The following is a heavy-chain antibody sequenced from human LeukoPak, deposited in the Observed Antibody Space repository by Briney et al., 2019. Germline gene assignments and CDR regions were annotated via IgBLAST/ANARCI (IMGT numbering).Heavy chain of an antibody. J-gene: IGHJ4*02. D-gene: IGHD5-12*01. V-gene: IGHV4-4*07. CDR2: IYTSGST. Sequence: SETLSLTCTVSGGSISSYYWSWIRQPAGKGLEWIGRIYTSGSTNYNPSLKSRVTISVDTSKNQFSLKLSSVTAADTAVYYCARGYIVATSFDYWGQGTLVTVSS. CDR1: GGSISSYY. CDR3: ARGYIVATSFDY.